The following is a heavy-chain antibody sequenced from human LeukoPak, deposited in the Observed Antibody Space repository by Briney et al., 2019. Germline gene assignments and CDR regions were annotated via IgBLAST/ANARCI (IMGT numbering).Heavy chain of an antibody. V-gene: IGHV4-34*01. J-gene: IGHJ4*02. D-gene: IGHD3-10*01. Sequence: SETLSLTCAVHGGSFSVYYWSWIRQPPGKGLEWIGEINHSGSTNYNPSLKSRVTISVDTSKNQFSLKLSSVTAADTAVYYCARGNKYYYGSGSYPPDFDYWGQGTLVTVSS. CDR1: GGSFSVYY. CDR3: ARGNKYYYGSGSYPPDFDY. CDR2: INHSGST.